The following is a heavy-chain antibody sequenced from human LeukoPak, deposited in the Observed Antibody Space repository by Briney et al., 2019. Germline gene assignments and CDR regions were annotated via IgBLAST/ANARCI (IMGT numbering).Heavy chain of an antibody. CDR2: ISSSVSSGGCIT. CDR1: GFTFGSYA. CDR3: AKYQGWIRGVMNAFDV. J-gene: IGHJ3*01. D-gene: IGHD3-10*01. Sequence: QPGGSLRLSCAASGFTFGSYAMAWVRQAPGKGLEFVSSISSSVSSGGCITYYADSVKGRLTISRDNSKNTVYLQMNSLRAEDPAVYYCAKYQGWIRGVMNAFDVWGQGTMVIVSA. V-gene: IGHV3-23*01.